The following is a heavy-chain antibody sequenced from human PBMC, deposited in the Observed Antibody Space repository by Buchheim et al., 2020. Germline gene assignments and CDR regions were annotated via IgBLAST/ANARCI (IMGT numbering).Heavy chain of an antibody. J-gene: IGHJ6*02. CDR2: ISSSGSTI. CDR3: ARNFAEGMDV. CDR1: GFTFSSYE. Sequence: EVQLVESGGGLVQPGGSLRLSCAASGFTFSSYEMNWVRQAPGKGLEWVSYISSSGSTIYYADSVKGRFTISRDNSKNTLYVEINSLRAEDTAVYYCARNFAEGMDVWGQGTT. D-gene: IGHD1-14*01. V-gene: IGHV3-48*03.